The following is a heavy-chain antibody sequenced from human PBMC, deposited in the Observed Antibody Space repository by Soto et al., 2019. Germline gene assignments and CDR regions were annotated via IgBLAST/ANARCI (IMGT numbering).Heavy chain of an antibody. J-gene: IGHJ6*02. CDR3: ASDIYSSRFTRYYGMHV. Sequence: PGESLRLSCAASGFTFSSYAMHWVRQAPGKGLEWVAVISYDGSNKYYADSVKGRFTISRDNSKNTLYLQMNSLRAEDTAVYDCASDIYSSRFTRYYGMHVWGQGTTATVS. CDR1: GFTFSSYA. D-gene: IGHD6-13*01. CDR2: ISYDGSNK. V-gene: IGHV3-30-3*01.